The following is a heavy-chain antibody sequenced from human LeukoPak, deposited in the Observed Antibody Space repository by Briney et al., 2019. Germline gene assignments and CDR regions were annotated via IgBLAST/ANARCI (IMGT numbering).Heavy chain of an antibody. CDR2: ISSSSSYI. CDR3: ARAMYYYDSSGYGPYYYYGMDV. D-gene: IGHD3-22*01. Sequence: PGGSLRLSCAASGFTFSSYSMNWVRQAPGKGLEWVSSISSSSSYIYYADSVKGRFTISRDNAKSSLYLQMNSLRAEDTAVYYCARAMYYYDSSGYGPYYYYGMDVWGQGTTVTVSS. CDR1: GFTFSSYS. J-gene: IGHJ6*02. V-gene: IGHV3-21*01.